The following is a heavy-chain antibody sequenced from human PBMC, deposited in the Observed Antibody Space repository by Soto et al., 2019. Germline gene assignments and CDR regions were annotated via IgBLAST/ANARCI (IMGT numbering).Heavy chain of an antibody. CDR1: GGTFSGYT. D-gene: IGHD2-2*03. CDR3: ASPSVGYCNSTSCYYFDH. V-gene: IGHV1-69*02. Sequence: SVKVSCKASGGTFSGYTISWVRQAPGQGLEWMGRIIPILGIANYAQKFQGRVTITADKSTSTAYMELSSLRSEDTAVDYCASPSVGYCNSTSCYYFDHWGPGPLVTVPS. J-gene: IGHJ4*01. CDR2: IIPILGIA.